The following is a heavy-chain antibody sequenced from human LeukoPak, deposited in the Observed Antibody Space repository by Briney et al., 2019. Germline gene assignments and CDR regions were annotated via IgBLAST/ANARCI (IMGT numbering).Heavy chain of an antibody. D-gene: IGHD3-22*01. CDR3: ARGTPHYYDSSGYGFDY. Sequence: PGGSLRLSCAASGFTFSSYAMHWVRQAPGKGLEYVSAISSNGGSTYYANSVKGRFTISRDNSKNTLYLQMGSLRAEDMAVYYCARGTPHYYDSSGYGFDYWGQGTLVTVSS. V-gene: IGHV3-64*01. CDR1: GFTFSSYA. J-gene: IGHJ4*02. CDR2: ISSNGGST.